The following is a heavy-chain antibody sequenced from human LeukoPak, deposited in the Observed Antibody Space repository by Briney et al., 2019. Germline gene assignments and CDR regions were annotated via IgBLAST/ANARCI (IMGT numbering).Heavy chain of an antibody. D-gene: IGHD1-26*01. J-gene: IGHJ3*02. CDR2: IYSAGAT. Sequence: PGGSLRLSCAASGFTVSDNYMTWVRQAPGKGLEWVSSIYSAGATHYAESVKGRFTISRDNSKNTLYLQMNSLRAEDMAVYYCARIEWELLGRAFDIWGQGTMVTVSS. V-gene: IGHV3-53*01. CDR1: GFTVSDNY. CDR3: ARIEWELLGRAFDI.